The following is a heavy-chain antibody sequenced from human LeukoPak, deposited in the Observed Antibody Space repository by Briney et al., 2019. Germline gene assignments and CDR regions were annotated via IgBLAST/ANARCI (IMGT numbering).Heavy chain of an antibody. CDR2: INHSGST. J-gene: IGHJ4*02. V-gene: IGHV4-34*01. CDR3: ARGGYSYGYAIDY. D-gene: IGHD5-18*01. CDR1: GGSFSGYY. Sequence: SETLSLTCAVYGGSFSGYYWSCIRQPPGKGLEWIGEINHSGSTNYNPSLKSRVTISVDTSKNQFSLKLSSVTAADTAVYYCARGGYSYGYAIDYWGQGTLVTVSS.